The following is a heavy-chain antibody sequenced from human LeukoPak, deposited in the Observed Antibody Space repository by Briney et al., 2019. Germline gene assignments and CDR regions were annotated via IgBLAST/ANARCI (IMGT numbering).Heavy chain of an antibody. V-gene: IGHV4-59*01. CDR2: IYSSGST. J-gene: IGHJ6*02. D-gene: IGHD3-16*01. CDR3: ARVDEGGYYYYGMDV. CDR1: ASSINSYY. Sequence: PSETLSLTCTVSASSINSYYWNWVRQPPGKGLEWIGYIYSSGSTNYNPSLKSRVTISVDTSKNQFSLKLSSVTAADTAVYYCARVDEGGYYYYGMDVWGQGTTVTVSS.